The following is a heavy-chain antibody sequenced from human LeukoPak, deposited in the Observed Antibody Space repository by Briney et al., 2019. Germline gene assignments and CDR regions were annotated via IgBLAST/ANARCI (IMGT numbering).Heavy chain of an antibody. V-gene: IGHV3-7*03. CDR1: GFNFGEFW. CDR3: AKGRGILSPDY. J-gene: IGHJ4*02. CDR2: IKEDGSEK. Sequence: GGSLRLSCEASGFNFGEFWMAWVRQTPGKGLEWVADIKEDGSEKFYVDSVKGRFTISRDNSKNTLYLQMNFLRAEDTAVYYCAKGRGILSPDYWGQGTLVTVSS. D-gene: IGHD2-15*01.